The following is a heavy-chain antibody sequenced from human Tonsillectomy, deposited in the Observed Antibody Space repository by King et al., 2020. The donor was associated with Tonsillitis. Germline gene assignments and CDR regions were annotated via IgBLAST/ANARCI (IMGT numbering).Heavy chain of an antibody. J-gene: IGHJ6*04. V-gene: IGHV4-61*02. CDR3: ARDQCYDFWTGSPSMDV. CDR1: GASISSGTCY. CDR2: IYTRGST. D-gene: IGHD3-3*01. Sequence: QLQESGPGLLKPSQTLSLTCTVSGASISSGTCYWSWIRQPAGKGLEWIGRIYTRGSTKYNPSLKSRVTISVDTSKNQFSLRLSSVTAADTAVYFCARDQCYDFWTGSPSMDVWGKGTTVTVSS.